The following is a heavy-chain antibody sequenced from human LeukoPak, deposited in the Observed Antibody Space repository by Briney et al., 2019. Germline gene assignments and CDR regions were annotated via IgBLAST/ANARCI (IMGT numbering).Heavy chain of an antibody. V-gene: IGHV4-4*07. CDR2: IYTSGST. Sequence: SETLSLTCTVSGGSISSYYWSWIRQPAGKGLEWIGRIYTSGSTNYNPSLKSRVTMSVDTSKNQFSLKLSSVTAADTAVYYCARDIVVVVAATPDTDYYYYYYMDVWGKGTTVTISS. D-gene: IGHD2-15*01. CDR1: GGSISSYY. J-gene: IGHJ6*03. CDR3: ARDIVVVVAATPDTDYYYYYYMDV.